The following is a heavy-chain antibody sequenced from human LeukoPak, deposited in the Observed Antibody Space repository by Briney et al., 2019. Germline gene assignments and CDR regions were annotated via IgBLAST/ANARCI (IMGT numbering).Heavy chain of an antibody. CDR2: IYSGGSA. CDR3: ASLRQGAFDI. D-gene: IGHD3-9*01. CDR1: GFTVSSNY. V-gene: IGHV3-53*04. Sequence: GGSLRPSSAAAGFTVSSNYMTWLRQPPAKALEWVSVIYSGGSAHYADSVKGRFTISRHNSKNTLSLQMNSLRAEDTAVYYCASLRQGAFDIWGQGTMVTVFS. J-gene: IGHJ3*02.